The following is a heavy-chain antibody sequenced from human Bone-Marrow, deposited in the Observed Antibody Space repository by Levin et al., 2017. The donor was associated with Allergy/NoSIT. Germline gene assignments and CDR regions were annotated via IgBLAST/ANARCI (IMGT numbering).Heavy chain of an antibody. CDR1: GFTFSIYW. CDR3: ARRGLLVGAAGWGYGMDV. J-gene: IGHJ6*02. V-gene: IGHV3-7*01. D-gene: IGHD1-26*01. CDR2: IKEDGSVK. Sequence: GESLKISCAASGFTFSIYWMSWVRQAPGKGLEWVANIKEDGSVKYYVDSVKGRFTISRDNAKDSLYLQMNDLRDEDTAVYYCARRGLLVGAAGWGYGMDVGGQGTTVIVSS.